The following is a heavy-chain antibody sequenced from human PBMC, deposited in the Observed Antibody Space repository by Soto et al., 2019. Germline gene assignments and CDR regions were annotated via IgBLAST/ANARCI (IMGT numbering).Heavy chain of an antibody. J-gene: IGHJ4*02. CDR1: GGSIDRSNYY. CDR2: TYYNGNA. CDR3: ARHFVAVVIKGWGY. V-gene: IGHV4-39*01. Sequence: QLQLQESGPGLVKPSETLSLTCTVSGGSIDRSNYYWDWIRQPPGKGLEWIGTTYYNGNAYYNPSLKIRVTMSVETSKNQFSLKLLSVTAADTAVYYCARHFVAVVIKGWGYWGQGTLVTVSS. D-gene: IGHD3-22*01.